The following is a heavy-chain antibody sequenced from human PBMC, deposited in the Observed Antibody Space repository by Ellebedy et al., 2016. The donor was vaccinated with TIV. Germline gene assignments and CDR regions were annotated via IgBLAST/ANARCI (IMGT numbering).Heavy chain of an antibody. J-gene: IGHJ6*02. Sequence: GESLKISCAASGFTFSSYSMNWVRQAPGKGLEWVSYISSSSSTIYYADSVKGRFTISRDNAKNSLYLQMNSLRDEDTAVYYCAREKVGYYYGMDVWGQGTTVTVSS. CDR3: AREKVGYYYGMDV. CDR1: GFTFSSYS. V-gene: IGHV3-48*02. CDR2: ISSSSSTI.